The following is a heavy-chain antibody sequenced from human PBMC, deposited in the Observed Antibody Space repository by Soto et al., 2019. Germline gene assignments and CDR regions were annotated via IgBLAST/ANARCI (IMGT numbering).Heavy chain of an antibody. V-gene: IGHV3-21*01. D-gene: IGHD3-10*01. Sequence: GGSLRLSCAASGFTFSSYSMNWVRQAPGKGLEWVSSISSSSSYIYYADSVKGRFTISRDNAKNSLYLQMNSLRAEDTAVYYCARDRDVLLWFGELYYGMDVWGQGTTVTVSS. CDR1: GFTFSSYS. CDR3: ARDRDVLLWFGELYYGMDV. CDR2: ISSSSSYI. J-gene: IGHJ6*02.